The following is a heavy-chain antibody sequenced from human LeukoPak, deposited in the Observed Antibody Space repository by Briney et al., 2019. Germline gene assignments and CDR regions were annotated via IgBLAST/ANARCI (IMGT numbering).Heavy chain of an antibody. Sequence: QSGGSLRLSCAVSGITLSNYGMSWVRQAPGKGLEWVAGISGSGGSTNYADSVKGRFTISRDNPKNTLYLQMNGLRAEDTAVYFCAKRGVVIRVILVGFHKDAYYLDSWGQGALVTVSS. CDR2: ISGSGGST. CDR3: AKRGVVIRVILVGFHKDAYYLDS. J-gene: IGHJ4*02. D-gene: IGHD3-22*01. V-gene: IGHV3-23*01. CDR1: GITLSNYG.